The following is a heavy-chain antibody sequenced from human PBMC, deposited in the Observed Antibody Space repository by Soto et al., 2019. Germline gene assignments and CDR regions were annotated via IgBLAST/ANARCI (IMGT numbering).Heavy chain of an antibody. D-gene: IGHD3-10*01. CDR1: GGSFSGYY. J-gene: IGHJ6*02. CDR2: INHSGST. V-gene: IGHV4-34*01. Sequence: SETLSLTCAVYGGSFSGYYWSWIRQPPGKGLEWIGEINHSGSTNYNPSLKSRVTISVDTSKNQFSLKLSSVTAADTAVYYCARGSGFGELLSGMDVWGQGTTVPVSS. CDR3: ARGSGFGELLSGMDV.